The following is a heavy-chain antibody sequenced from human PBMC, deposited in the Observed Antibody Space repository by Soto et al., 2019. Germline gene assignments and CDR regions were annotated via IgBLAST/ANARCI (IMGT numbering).Heavy chain of an antibody. V-gene: IGHV3-33*01. Sequence: QVQLVESGGGVVQPGRSLRLSCAASGFTFSSYGMHWVRQAPGKGLEWVAVIWYDGSNKYYADSVKGRFTISRDNSTNTLYLQMNSLRAEDTAVYYCARVYCSSTSCYMGHYYYYGMDVWGQGTTVTVSS. CDR1: GFTFSSYG. D-gene: IGHD2-2*02. J-gene: IGHJ6*02. CDR2: IWYDGSNK. CDR3: ARVYCSSTSCYMGHYYYYGMDV.